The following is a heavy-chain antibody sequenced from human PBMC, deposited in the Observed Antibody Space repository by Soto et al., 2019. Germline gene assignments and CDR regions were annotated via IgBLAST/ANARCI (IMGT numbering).Heavy chain of an antibody. Sequence: ASVKVSCKASGYTFTSYYINWVRQATGQGLEWMGWMNPNSGNTGYAQKFQGRVTMTRNTSISTAYMELSSLRSEDTAVYYCARSYYDFWSGPDYWGQGTLVTVSS. CDR3: ARSYYDFWSGPDY. J-gene: IGHJ4*02. CDR1: GYTFTSYY. D-gene: IGHD3-3*01. V-gene: IGHV1-8*01. CDR2: MNPNSGNT.